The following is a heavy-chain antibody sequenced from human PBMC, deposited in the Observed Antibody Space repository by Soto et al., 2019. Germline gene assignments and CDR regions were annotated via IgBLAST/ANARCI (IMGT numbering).Heavy chain of an antibody. CDR1: GYTFTSYG. J-gene: IGHJ4*02. Sequence: QVQLVQSGAEVKKPGASVKVSCKASGYTFTSYGISWVRQAPGQGLEWMGWISAYNGNTNYAQKLQGRVTMTTDTSTSTAYMELRSLRSDDTAVYYFARVESVVRGVDLAPFDYWGQGTLVTVSS. D-gene: IGHD3-10*01. CDR3: ARVESVVRGVDLAPFDY. CDR2: ISAYNGNT. V-gene: IGHV1-18*01.